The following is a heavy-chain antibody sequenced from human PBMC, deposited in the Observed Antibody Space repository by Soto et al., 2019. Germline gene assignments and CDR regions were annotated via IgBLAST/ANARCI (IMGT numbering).Heavy chain of an antibody. Sequence: ASVKVSCKASGGLFSTYAISWVRQAPGQGLEWMGGIIPVFATTYYAEKFEGRVTITADESTNTAYMELTSLRSEDTAMYYCARGDTGYVWFNEIWGQGTLVTVSS. CDR1: GGLFSTYA. CDR2: IIPVFATT. J-gene: IGHJ4*02. CDR3: ARGDTGYVWFNEI. V-gene: IGHV1-69*13. D-gene: IGHD3-9*01.